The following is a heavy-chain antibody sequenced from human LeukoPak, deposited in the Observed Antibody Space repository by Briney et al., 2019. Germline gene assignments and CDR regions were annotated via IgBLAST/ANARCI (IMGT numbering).Heavy chain of an antibody. D-gene: IGHD3-10*01. V-gene: IGHV1-18*01. Sequence: GASVKVSCKASGHTFTSYGISWVRQAPGQGLEWMGWISAYNGNTNYAQKLQGRVTMTTDTSTSTAYMELRSLRSDDTAVYYCARDHKLWFGESPNWFDPWGQGTLVTVSS. CDR3: ARDHKLWFGESPNWFDP. CDR2: ISAYNGNT. CDR1: GHTFTSYG. J-gene: IGHJ5*02.